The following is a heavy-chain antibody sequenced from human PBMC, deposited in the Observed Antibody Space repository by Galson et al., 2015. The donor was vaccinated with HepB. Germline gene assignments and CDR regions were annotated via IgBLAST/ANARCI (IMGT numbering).Heavy chain of an antibody. CDR3: ARGGHRIDVAVPAVRGFYFDY. Sequence: SVKVSCKASGYTFSRYAMHWVRQAPGQRLEWMGWVNAGNGNRKYSQKFQGRVTITRDTSASTAYMEVSSLRSEDTAVYYCARGGHRIDVAVPAVRGFYFDYWGQGTLVTVSS. V-gene: IGHV1-3*01. D-gene: IGHD2-2*01. CDR2: VNAGNGNR. CDR1: GYTFSRYA. J-gene: IGHJ4*02.